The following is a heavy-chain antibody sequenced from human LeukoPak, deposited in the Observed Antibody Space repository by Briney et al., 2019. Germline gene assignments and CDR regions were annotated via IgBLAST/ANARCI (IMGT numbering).Heavy chain of an antibody. Sequence: GASVKVSCKASGGTFSSYAISWVRQAPGQGLEWMGGIIPIFGTANYAQKFQGRVTMTEDTSTDTAYMELSSLRSEDTAVYYCALGRYSGSYYEGRAFDIWGQGTMVTVSS. CDR2: IIPIFGTA. CDR1: GGTFSSYA. J-gene: IGHJ3*02. V-gene: IGHV1-69*06. CDR3: ALGRYSGSYYEGRAFDI. D-gene: IGHD1-26*01.